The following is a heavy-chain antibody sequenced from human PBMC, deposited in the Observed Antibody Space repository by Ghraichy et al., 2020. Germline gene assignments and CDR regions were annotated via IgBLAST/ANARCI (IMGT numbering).Heavy chain of an antibody. D-gene: IGHD6-6*01. CDR1: GFRFGDYA. V-gene: IGHV3-49*03. CDR2: IRSKADGGAT. J-gene: IGHJ4*02. CDR3: VRDRPLDY. Sequence: GESLNISCIASGFRFGDYAMSWFRQAPGKGLEWVGFIRSKADGGATEYAASVKGRFTISRDDSKSVAYLQMNSLKTEDTAVYYCVRDRPLDYWGQGTLVTVSS.